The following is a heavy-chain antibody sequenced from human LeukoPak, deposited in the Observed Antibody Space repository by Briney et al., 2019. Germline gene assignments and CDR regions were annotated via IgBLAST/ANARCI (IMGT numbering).Heavy chain of an antibody. J-gene: IGHJ4*02. CDR1: GYTFTSYY. CDR3: ARTYYYDSSGPVTDY. Sequence: ASVKVSCKASGYTFTSYYMHWVRQAPGQGLEWMGWINPNSGGTNYAQKFQGRVTMTRDTSISTAYMELSRLRSDDTAVYYCARTYYYDSSGPVTDYWGQGTLVTVSS. V-gene: IGHV1-2*02. D-gene: IGHD3-22*01. CDR2: INPNSGGT.